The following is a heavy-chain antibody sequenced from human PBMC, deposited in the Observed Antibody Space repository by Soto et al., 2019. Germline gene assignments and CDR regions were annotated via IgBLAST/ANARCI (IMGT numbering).Heavy chain of an antibody. CDR1: GFTFSTYS. J-gene: IGHJ6*02. D-gene: IGHD5-18*01. V-gene: IGHV3-21*01. CDR3: ARVRSYSYGQGYGMDV. Sequence: EVQLVESGGGLVKPGGSLRLSCAASGFTFSTYSMNWVRQAPGKGLEWVSCISSSSGYIYYADSVKGRFTISRDDAKNSLSVQMNSLRAEDTAVYYCARVRSYSYGQGYGMDVWGQGTTVTVSS. CDR2: ISSSSGYI.